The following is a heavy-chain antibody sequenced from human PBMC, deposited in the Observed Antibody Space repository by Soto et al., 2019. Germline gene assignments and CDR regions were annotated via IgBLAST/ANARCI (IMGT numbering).Heavy chain of an antibody. Sequence: GGSLRLSCAASGFTFSTYSMNWVRQAPGKGLEWVSSITSTSSYIYYADSVKGRFTISRDNARNSLYLQINSLRAEDTALYYCARDGYCTNGVCSNDYWGQGTLVTVSS. CDR1: GFTFSTYS. J-gene: IGHJ4*02. CDR3: ARDGYCTNGVCSNDY. CDR2: ITSTSSYI. D-gene: IGHD2-8*01. V-gene: IGHV3-21*01.